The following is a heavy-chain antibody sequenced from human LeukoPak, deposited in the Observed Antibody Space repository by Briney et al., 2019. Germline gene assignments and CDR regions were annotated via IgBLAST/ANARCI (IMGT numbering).Heavy chain of an antibody. V-gene: IGHV4-4*07. J-gene: IGHJ5*02. CDR2: MSTSGTT. D-gene: IGHD3-10*01. CDR3: ARRDSDRGWFDP. Sequence: SETLSLTCTVSGGSISNYYWSWVRQPAGKGLEWIGRMSTSGTTKYNPSLKSRITISVDTSKNQFSLKLSSVTAADTAVYYCARRDSDRGWFDPWGQGTLVTVSS. CDR1: GGSISNYY.